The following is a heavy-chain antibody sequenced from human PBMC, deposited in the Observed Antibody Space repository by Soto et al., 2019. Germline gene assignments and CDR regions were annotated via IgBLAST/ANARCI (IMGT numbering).Heavy chain of an antibody. V-gene: IGHV1-18*01. CDR2: ISAYNGNT. J-gene: IGHJ6*02. CDR1: GYTFTSYG. Sequence: QVQLVQSGAEVKKPGASVKVSCKASGYTFTSYGISWVRQAPGQGLEWMGWISAYNGNTNYAQKLQGRVTMTTDTPTSTAYMELRSLRSDDTAVYYCARGIVVVPAAATYYYYGMDVWGQGTTVTVSS. CDR3: ARGIVVVPAAATYYYYGMDV. D-gene: IGHD2-2*01.